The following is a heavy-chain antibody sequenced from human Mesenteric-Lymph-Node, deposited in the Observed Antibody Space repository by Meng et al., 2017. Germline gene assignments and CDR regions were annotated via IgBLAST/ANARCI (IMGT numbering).Heavy chain of an antibody. J-gene: IGHJ2*01. D-gene: IGHD6-19*01. Sequence: QVQVVQSGAEVKKPGSSVKVSCKASGGTFSSYAISWVRQAPGQGLEWMGGIIPIFGTANYAQKFQGRVTITTDESTSTAYMELSSLRSEDTAVYYCAREKMGAVAGTVTYWYFDLWGRGTLVTVSS. CDR3: AREKMGAVAGTVTYWYFDL. CDR2: IIPIFGTA. CDR1: GGTFSSYA. V-gene: IGHV1-69*05.